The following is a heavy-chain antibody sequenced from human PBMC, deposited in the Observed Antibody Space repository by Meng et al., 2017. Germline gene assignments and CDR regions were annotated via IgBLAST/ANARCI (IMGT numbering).Heavy chain of an antibody. J-gene: IGHJ4*02. D-gene: IGHD3-22*01. CDR3: ARAPRKTYDSSGYDY. Sequence: QVQLVQSGAEVTHPGASVKVPCKASGYTFTTYDINWVRQATGQGLEWMGWMNPNSGNTGYAQKFQGRVTMTRNTSISTAYMELSSLRSEDTAVYYCARAPRKTYDSSGYDYWGQGTLVTVSS. CDR1: GYTFTTYD. CDR2: MNPNSGNT. V-gene: IGHV1-8*01.